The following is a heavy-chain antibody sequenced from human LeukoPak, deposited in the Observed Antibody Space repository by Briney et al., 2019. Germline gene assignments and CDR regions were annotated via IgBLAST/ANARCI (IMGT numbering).Heavy chain of an antibody. CDR3: ARASTIFGVVTDPDYSMDV. J-gene: IGHJ6*02. D-gene: IGHD3-3*01. V-gene: IGHV3-13*01. Sequence: GGSLRLSCAASGSTFSSYDMHWVRQATGKGLEWVSAIGTAGDTYYPGSVKGRFTISRENAKNSLYLQMNSLRAGDTAVYYCARASTIFGVVTDPDYSMDVWGQGTTVTVSS. CDR1: GSTFSSYD. CDR2: IGTAGDT.